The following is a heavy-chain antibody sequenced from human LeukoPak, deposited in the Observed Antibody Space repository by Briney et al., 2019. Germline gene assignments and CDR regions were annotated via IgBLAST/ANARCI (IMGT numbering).Heavy chain of an antibody. CDR1: GFTSSSYA. D-gene: IGHD3-3*01. J-gene: IGHJ6*02. V-gene: IGHV3-23*01. CDR3: AKGPDITIFGVVIIPLDGMDV. CDR2: TSGSGGST. Sequence: GGSLRPSCAASGFTSSSYAMSWVRQAPGKGLEWVSATSGSGGSTYYADSVKGRFTISRDNSKNTLYLQMNSLRAEDTAVYYCAKGPDITIFGVVIIPLDGMDVWGQGTTVTVSS.